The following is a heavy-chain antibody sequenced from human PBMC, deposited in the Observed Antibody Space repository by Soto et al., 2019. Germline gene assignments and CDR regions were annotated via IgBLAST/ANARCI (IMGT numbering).Heavy chain of an antibody. J-gene: IGHJ4*02. Sequence: QLQLQESGPGLVKPSETLSLTCTVSGGSISSSNFYWGWIRQPLGKGLEWIGNVYYSGNTYFNPSLKSRVTISVDTSKNHFSLKLSSVTAADRAVYFCARLRGLVDYWGQGTLVTVSS. CDR2: VYYSGNT. D-gene: IGHD3-9*01. CDR3: ARLRGLVDY. V-gene: IGHV4-39*02. CDR1: GGSISSSNFY.